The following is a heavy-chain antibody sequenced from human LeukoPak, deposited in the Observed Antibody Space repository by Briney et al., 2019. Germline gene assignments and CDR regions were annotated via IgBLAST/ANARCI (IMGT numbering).Heavy chain of an antibody. CDR1: GYTFTGYY. CDR3: ARDRPLITMVRGVTFDY. J-gene: IGHJ4*02. V-gene: IGHV1-2*02. Sequence: GAXVKVSCKASGYTFTGYYMHWVRQAPGQGLEWMGWINTNSGGTNYAQKLQGRVTMTSDTSISTAYMELSRLRSDDTAVYYCARDRPLITMVRGVTFDYWGQGTLVTVSS. CDR2: INTNSGGT. D-gene: IGHD3-10*01.